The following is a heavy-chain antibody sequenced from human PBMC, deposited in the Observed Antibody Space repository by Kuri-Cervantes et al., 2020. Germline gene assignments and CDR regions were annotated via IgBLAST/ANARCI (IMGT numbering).Heavy chain of an antibody. D-gene: IGHD6-19*01. CDR1: GDSVSSNSAA. CDR2: TYYRSKWYN. Sequence: SQTLSLTCAISGDSVSSNSAAWNWIRQSPSRGLEWLGRTYYRSKWYNDYAVSVKSRISINPDTSKNQFSLQLNSVTPEDTAVYYCGRGFTSGPYYYYYMDVWGEGTTVTVSS. V-gene: IGHV6-1*01. J-gene: IGHJ6*03. CDR3: GRGFTSGPYYYYYMDV.